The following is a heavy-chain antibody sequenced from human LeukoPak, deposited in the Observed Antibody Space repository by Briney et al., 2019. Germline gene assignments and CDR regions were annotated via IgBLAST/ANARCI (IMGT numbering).Heavy chain of an antibody. D-gene: IGHD7-27*01. J-gene: IGHJ4*02. CDR3: ARGILTGVDYFGY. Sequence: PGGSLRLSCAASGFTFSSYWMTWFRQAPGKGLEWVANIKQDGSEKYYVDSVKGRFTISRDNAENSLYLQMNSLRAEDTAVYYCARGILTGVDYFGYWGQGTLVTVSS. V-gene: IGHV3-7*04. CDR2: IKQDGSEK. CDR1: GFTFSSYW.